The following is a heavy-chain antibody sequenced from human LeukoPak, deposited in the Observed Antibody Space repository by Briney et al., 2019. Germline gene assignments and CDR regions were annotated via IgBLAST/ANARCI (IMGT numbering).Heavy chain of an antibody. CDR2: INPNSGGI. Sequence: ASVKVSCKASGYTFSGFYIHWVRQAPGQGLEWMGWINPNSGGINYAQKFQGRVTMIRDTSISTAYVELSRLRSDDTALYYCARVSGSSEAAFDIWGQGTMVTVSS. CDR3: ARVSGSSEAAFDI. D-gene: IGHD3-10*01. V-gene: IGHV1-2*02. J-gene: IGHJ3*02. CDR1: GYTFSGFY.